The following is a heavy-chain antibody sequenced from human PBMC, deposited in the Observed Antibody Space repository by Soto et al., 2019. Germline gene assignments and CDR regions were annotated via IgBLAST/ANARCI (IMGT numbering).Heavy chain of an antibody. CDR2: INHSGST. J-gene: IGHJ6*02. CDR1: GGSFSGYY. Sequence: PSETLSLTCAVYGGSFSGYYWSWIRQPPGKGLEWIGEINHSGSTNYNPSLKSRVTISVDTSKNQLSLKLSSVTAADTAVYYCARGFSGYSSSWYLMDYYYYYGMDVWGQGTTVTVSS. D-gene: IGHD6-13*01. CDR3: ARGFSGYSSSWYLMDYYYYYGMDV. V-gene: IGHV4-34*01.